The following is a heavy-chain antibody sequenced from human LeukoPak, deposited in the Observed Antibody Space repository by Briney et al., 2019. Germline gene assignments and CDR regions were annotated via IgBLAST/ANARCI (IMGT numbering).Heavy chain of an antibody. Sequence: SETLSLTCTVSGGSISSYYWTWIRQPAGKGLEWIGRIYTSGGTNYNPSLKTRVTMSVDTSKNQVSLKLSSVTAADTAMYYCARAAEYSSGWYLSDYWGQGILVTVSA. CDR3: ARAAEYSSGWYLSDY. CDR1: GGSISSYY. CDR2: IYTSGGT. J-gene: IGHJ4*02. V-gene: IGHV4-4*07. D-gene: IGHD6-19*01.